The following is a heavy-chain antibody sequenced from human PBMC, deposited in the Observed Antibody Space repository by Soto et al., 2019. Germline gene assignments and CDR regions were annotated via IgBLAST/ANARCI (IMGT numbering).Heavy chain of an antibody. Sequence: SETLSLTCTVSGGSITSGGYSWTWIRQSPGKGLEWIGYTYQSGSAYYNPSLKSRVTISVDRSKNQFSLNLTSATAADTAVYYCARDYYGMDVWGQGTKVTVS. CDR2: TYQSGSA. J-gene: IGHJ6*02. V-gene: IGHV4-30-2*06. CDR1: GGSITSGGYS. CDR3: ARDYYGMDV.